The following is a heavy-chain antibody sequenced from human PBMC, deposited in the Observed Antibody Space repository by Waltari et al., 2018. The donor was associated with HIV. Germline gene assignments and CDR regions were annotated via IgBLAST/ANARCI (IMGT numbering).Heavy chain of an antibody. V-gene: IGHV1-69*06. CDR3: ASGGSAVTYFDF. Sequence: QVRLVQSGAEVKKPGSSVKVSCKASGGSFSTYAVAWVRQAPGHGLEWMGGIIPMLDTTNYAQKVQGRVTITADKSTNTAYLEVSRLSSEDTAIYFCASGGSAVTYFDFWGQGTMVTVSS. CDR2: IIPMLDTT. CDR1: GGSFSTYA. D-gene: IGHD4-17*01. J-gene: IGHJ4*02.